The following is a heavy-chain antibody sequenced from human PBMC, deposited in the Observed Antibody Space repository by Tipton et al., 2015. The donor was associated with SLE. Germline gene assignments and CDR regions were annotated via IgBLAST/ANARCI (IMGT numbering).Heavy chain of an antibody. D-gene: IGHD3-9*01. Sequence: SLRLSCAVSGFTLSDHHMDWVRQAPGKGLEWIGRTRNKARSYTTEYAASVKGRFVISRDDSRNTLYLQMSNLRTGDTAIYYCARYQASLLTDYWGQGTLVTVSS. CDR3: ARYQASLLTDY. CDR1: GFTLSDHH. J-gene: IGHJ4*02. V-gene: IGHV3-72*01. CDR2: TRNKARSYTT.